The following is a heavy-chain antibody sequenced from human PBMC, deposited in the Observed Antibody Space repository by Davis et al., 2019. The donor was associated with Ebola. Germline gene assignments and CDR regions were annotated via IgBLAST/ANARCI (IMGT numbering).Heavy chain of an antibody. D-gene: IGHD1-14*01. CDR2: ISYDGSNK. Sequence: GESLKISCAASGFTFSSYAMHWVRQAPGKGLEWVAVISYDGSNKYYADSVKGRFTISRDNSKNTLYLQMSSLRAEDTAVYYRARDLPGGDWYFDLWGRGTLVTVSS. CDR3: ARDLPGGDWYFDL. J-gene: IGHJ2*01. CDR1: GFTFSSYA. V-gene: IGHV3-30*04.